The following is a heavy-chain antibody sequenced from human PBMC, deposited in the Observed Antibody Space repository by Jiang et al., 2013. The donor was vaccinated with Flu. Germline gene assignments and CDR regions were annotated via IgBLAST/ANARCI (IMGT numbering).Heavy chain of an antibody. D-gene: IGHD1-26*01. J-gene: IGHJ4*02. V-gene: IGHV4-59*01. CDR1: GGSINNYY. CDR3: ARVNSGRFDF. Sequence: LLKPSETLSLTCTVSGGSINNYYWSWIRQPPGKGLECIGDIYYSGSTTYHPSLKSRVTISIDTSKNQFSLKLSSVTAAETAVYYCARVNSGRFDFWGQGTLVTVSS. CDR2: IYYSGST.